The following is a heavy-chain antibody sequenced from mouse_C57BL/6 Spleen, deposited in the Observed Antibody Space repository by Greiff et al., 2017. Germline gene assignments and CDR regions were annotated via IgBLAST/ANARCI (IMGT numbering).Heavy chain of an antibody. Sequence: QVQLKQSGAELARPGASVKLSCKASGYTFTSYGISWVKQRTGQGLEWIGEIYPRSGNTYYNEKFKGKATLTADKSSSTAYMELRSLTSEDSAVYFCARRVPITTVVAEGWYFDVWGTGTTVTVSS. V-gene: IGHV1-81*01. CDR2: IYPRSGNT. CDR1: GYTFTSYG. D-gene: IGHD1-1*01. CDR3: ARRVPITTVVAEGWYFDV. J-gene: IGHJ1*03.